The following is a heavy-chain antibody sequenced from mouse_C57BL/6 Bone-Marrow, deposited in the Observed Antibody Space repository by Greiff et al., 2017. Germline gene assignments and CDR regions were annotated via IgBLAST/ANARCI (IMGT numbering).Heavy chain of an antibody. CDR3: TTVDYDYFDY. V-gene: IGHV14-4*01. CDR1: GFNIKDDY. J-gene: IGHJ2*01. D-gene: IGHD2-4*01. Sequence: VQLQQSGAELVRPGASVKLSCTASGFNIKDDYMHWVKQRPEQGLEWIGWIDPENGDTEYASKFQGKATITADTSSNTAYLQLSSLTSEDTAVYYCTTVDYDYFDYWGRGNTLTVSS. CDR2: IDPENGDT.